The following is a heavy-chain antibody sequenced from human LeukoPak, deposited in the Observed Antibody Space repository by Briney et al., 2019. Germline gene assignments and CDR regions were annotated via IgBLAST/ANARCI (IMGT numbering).Heavy chain of an antibody. D-gene: IGHD2-2*01. Sequence: GGSLRLSCAASGFTFTSYWMSWVRQAPGKGLEWVANIKHDGSEKYYVDSLKGRFTISRDNAKNTLYLQMNSLRAEDTAVYYCARGPIIDIAIVPAADEYYYMDVWGKGTTVTVSS. CDR3: ARGPIIDIAIVPAADEYYYMDV. J-gene: IGHJ6*03. V-gene: IGHV3-7*03. CDR2: IKHDGSEK. CDR1: GFTFTSYW.